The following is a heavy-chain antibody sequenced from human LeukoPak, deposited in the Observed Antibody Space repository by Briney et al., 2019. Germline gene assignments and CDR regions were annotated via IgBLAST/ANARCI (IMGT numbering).Heavy chain of an antibody. CDR3: SRVGAAAGPYYFDF. Sequence: GASVKVSCKASACTFTNYAIHWVRQAPGQRLEWMGWINAGNGNTKYSQKIQGRVTITRDTSASTAYMELSSLRSEDTAVYYCSRVGAAAGPYYFDFWGQGTLVTVSS. J-gene: IGHJ4*02. CDR1: ACTFTNYA. V-gene: IGHV1-3*01. CDR2: INAGNGNT. D-gene: IGHD6-13*01.